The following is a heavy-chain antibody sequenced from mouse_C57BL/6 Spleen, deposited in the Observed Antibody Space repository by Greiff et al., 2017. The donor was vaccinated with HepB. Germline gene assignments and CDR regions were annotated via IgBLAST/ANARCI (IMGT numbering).Heavy chain of an antibody. J-gene: IGHJ1*03. V-gene: IGHV1-72*01. Sequence: QVQLKQPGAELVKPWASVKLSCKASGYTFTSYWMHWVKQRPGRGLEWIGRIDPNSGGTKYNEKFKSKATLTVDKPSSADYMQLSSLTSEDTAVYYCARKHDWYMDVWGKGTTVTVSS. CDR2: IDPNSGGT. CDR3: ARKHDWYMDV. CDR1: GYTFTSYW.